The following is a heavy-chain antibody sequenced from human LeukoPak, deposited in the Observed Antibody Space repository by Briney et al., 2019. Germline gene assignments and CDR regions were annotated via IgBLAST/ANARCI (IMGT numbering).Heavy chain of an antibody. D-gene: IGHD5-18*01. CDR2: IYTSGST. CDR3: ARAGGYSYGGDYFDY. CDR1: GGSISSGSYY. Sequence: PSETLSLTCTVSGGSISSGSYYWSWSRQPAGKGLQWIGRIYTSGSTNYNPSLKSRVTISVDTSKNQFSLKLSSVTAADTAVYYCARAGGYSYGGDYFDYWGQGILVTVSS. V-gene: IGHV4-61*02. J-gene: IGHJ4*02.